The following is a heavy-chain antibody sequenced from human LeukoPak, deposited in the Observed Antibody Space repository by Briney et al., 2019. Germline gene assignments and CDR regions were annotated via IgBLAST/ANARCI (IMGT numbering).Heavy chain of an antibody. CDR3: ARDNLNAVTNPGVIDY. CDR1: GFTFSSYD. J-gene: IGHJ4*02. D-gene: IGHD4-17*01. V-gene: IGHV3-30-3*01. CDR2: ISSDGSNK. Sequence: GRSLRLSCATSGFTFSSYDMHWVRQAPGKGLAWVAIISSDGSNKYLADSVKGRFTISRDDARNSLYLQMNSLTGEDTAVYYCARDNLNAVTNPGVIDYWGQGTLVTVSS.